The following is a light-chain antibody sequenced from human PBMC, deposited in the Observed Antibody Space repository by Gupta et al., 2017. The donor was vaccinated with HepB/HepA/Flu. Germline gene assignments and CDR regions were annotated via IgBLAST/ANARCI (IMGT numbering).Light chain of an antibody. CDR2: WAS. V-gene: IGKV4-1*01. J-gene: IGKJ1*01. CDR3: QQDYSNPQT. Sequence: DIVMTQSPDSLAVSLGERATINCKSSQNILYSSDSRNYLAWYQQKPGQPPKLLIYWASTRESGVPDRFSGSGSGTDFTLTISSLQAEDVAVYYCQQDYSNPQTFGQGTKVEIK. CDR1: QNILYSSDSRNY.